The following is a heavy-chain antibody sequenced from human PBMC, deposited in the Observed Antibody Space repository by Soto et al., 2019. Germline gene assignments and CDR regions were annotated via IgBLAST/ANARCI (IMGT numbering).Heavy chain of an antibody. V-gene: IGHV4-39*01. CDR3: ARHPVYATGWQIDY. Sequence: SETLSLTWTVSGVSISSIIYRWGWIRQPPGKGLEWIGRIYNSGRTYYNASLKSRVSISIDTSKNQFSLKLTSVTAADTAVYYCARHPVYATGWQIDYWGQGALVTVSS. D-gene: IGHD2-2*01. CDR2: IYNSGRT. CDR1: GVSISSIIYR. J-gene: IGHJ4*02.